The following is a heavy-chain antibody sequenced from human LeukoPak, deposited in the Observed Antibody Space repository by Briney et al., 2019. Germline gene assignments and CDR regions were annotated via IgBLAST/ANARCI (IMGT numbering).Heavy chain of an antibody. Sequence: GASVKVSCKASGYTFTSYYMHWVRQAPGQGLEWMGVTNPSGGGTSYAQKFQGRVTMTRDTSTSTVYMELSSLRSEDTAVYYCARATYCGGDCYFSLFDYWGQGTLVTVSS. V-gene: IGHV1-46*01. CDR2: TNPSGGGT. J-gene: IGHJ4*02. D-gene: IGHD2-21*02. CDR3: ARATYCGGDCYFSLFDY. CDR1: GYTFTSYY.